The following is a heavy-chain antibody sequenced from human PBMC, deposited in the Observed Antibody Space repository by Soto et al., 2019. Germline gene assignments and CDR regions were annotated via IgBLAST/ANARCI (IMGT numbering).Heavy chain of an antibody. D-gene: IGHD4-4*01. CDR1: GYTFSNYG. Sequence: ASVKVSCKASGYTFSNYGITWVRQAPGQGLERMGWINTYNGNTNYAQKVQGRVTMTADTSTSTVYMELRLLTSDDSAVSYCARAQTPTESDRLGQGTLVTVSS. CDR2: INTYNGNT. CDR3: ARAQTPTESDR. V-gene: IGHV1-18*01. J-gene: IGHJ5*02.